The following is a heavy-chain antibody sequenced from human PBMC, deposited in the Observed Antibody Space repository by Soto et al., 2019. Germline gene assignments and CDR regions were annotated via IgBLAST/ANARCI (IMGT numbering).Heavy chain of an antibody. Sequence: KTSGPTLVNPTQTLTLTCTFSGFSLSTSGVGVGWIRQPPGKALEWLALIYWNDDKRYSPSLKSRLTITKDTSKNQVVLTMTNMDPVDTATYYCAHTRSSGWFYYYYGMGVWGQGTTVTVSS. CDR2: IYWNDDK. J-gene: IGHJ6*02. V-gene: IGHV2-5*01. D-gene: IGHD6-19*01. CDR3: AHTRSSGWFYYYYGMGV. CDR1: GFSLSTSGVG.